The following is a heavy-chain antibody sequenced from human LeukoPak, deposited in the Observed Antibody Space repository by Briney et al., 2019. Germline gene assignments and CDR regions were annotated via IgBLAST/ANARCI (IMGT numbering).Heavy chain of an antibody. CDR3: ARGVPDYYGSGSYYNVGWFDP. Sequence: PSETLSLTCTVSGGSISSYYWSWIRQPPGKGLEWIGYIYYSGSTNYNPSLKSRVTISVDTSKNQFSLKLSSVTAADTAVYYCARGVPDYYGSGSYYNVGWFDPWGQGTLVTVSS. D-gene: IGHD3-10*01. CDR1: GGSISSYY. CDR2: IYYSGST. V-gene: IGHV4-59*01. J-gene: IGHJ5*02.